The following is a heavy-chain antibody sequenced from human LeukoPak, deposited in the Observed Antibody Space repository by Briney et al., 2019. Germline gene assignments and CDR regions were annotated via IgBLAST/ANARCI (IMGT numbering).Heavy chain of an antibody. J-gene: IGHJ4*02. D-gene: IGHD1-26*01. CDR2: IIPIFDTA. CDR1: GYTFTSYA. V-gene: IGHV1-69*13. Sequence: SVKVSCKASGYTFTSYAISWVRQAPGQGLEWMGGIIPIFDTANYAQKFQGRVTITADESTSTAYMELSSLRSEDTAVYYCARGPNIVGAVPDYWGQGTLVTVSS. CDR3: ARGPNIVGAVPDY.